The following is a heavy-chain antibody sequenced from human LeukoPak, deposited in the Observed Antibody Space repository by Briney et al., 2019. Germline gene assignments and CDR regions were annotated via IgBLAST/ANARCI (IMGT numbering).Heavy chain of an antibody. CDR2: INPNSGGT. D-gene: IGHD4-23*01. CDR3: ARDNSIGGRGWWFDP. V-gene: IGHV1-2*02. Sequence: ASVKVSCKASGYTFSGFYIHWVRQAPGQGLEWMGWINPNSGGTNYAQKFQGRVTMTRDTSISTAYMELSRLRSDDTAVYYCARDNSIGGRGWWFDPWGQGTLVTVSS. J-gene: IGHJ5*02. CDR1: GYTFSGFY.